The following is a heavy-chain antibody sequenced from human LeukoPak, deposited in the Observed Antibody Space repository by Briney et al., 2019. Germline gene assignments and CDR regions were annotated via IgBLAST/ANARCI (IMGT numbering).Heavy chain of an antibody. V-gene: IGHV3-48*04. CDR2: ISSSSSTI. CDR3: ARQDVDIVAKAIDY. D-gene: IGHD5-12*01. CDR1: GFTFSYYS. J-gene: IGHJ4*02. Sequence: GGSLRLSCAAPGFTFSYYSMNWVRQAPGKGLEWVSYISSSSSTIYYADSVKGRFTITRDNAKNSQYLQMNSLRAEDTAVYYCARQDVDIVAKAIDYWGQGTLVTVSS.